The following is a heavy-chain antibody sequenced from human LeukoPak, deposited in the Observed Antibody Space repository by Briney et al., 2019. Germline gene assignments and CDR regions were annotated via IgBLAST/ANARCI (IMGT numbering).Heavy chain of an antibody. CDR1: GLAFSACK. CDR3: VVGGSPGY. V-gene: IGHV3-74*01. Sequence: GGSMRLSCAASGLAFSACKMHWVRQAPRKGLVWVSRISTDGYTTDYADFVQGRFTASRDNTKNTWSLEMNSLRAEDTAVYYCVVGGSPGYWGQGTLVTVSS. J-gene: IGHJ4*02. CDR2: ISTDGYTT. D-gene: IGHD2-15*01.